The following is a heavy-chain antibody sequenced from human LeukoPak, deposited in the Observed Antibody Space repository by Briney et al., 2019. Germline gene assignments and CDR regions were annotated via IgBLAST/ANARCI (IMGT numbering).Heavy chain of an antibody. D-gene: IGHD3-10*02. V-gene: IGHV4-34*01. J-gene: IGHJ3*02. CDR2: INHSGST. CDR1: SGSFSRYY. Sequence: SETLSLTCAVYSGSFSRYYWNWIRQPPGKGLEWIGEINHSGSTNYNPSLKSRVTISVDTSKNQFSLKVNSVIAADTAVYYCARGDVDPYVFDIWGQGTMVTVSS. CDR3: ARGDVDPYVFDI.